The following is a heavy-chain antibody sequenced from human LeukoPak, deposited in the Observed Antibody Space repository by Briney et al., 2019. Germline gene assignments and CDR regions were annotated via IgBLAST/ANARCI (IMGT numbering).Heavy chain of an antibody. CDR2: IYYSGST. Sequence: SETLSLTCTVSGGSISSYYWSWIRQPPGKGLEWIGYIYYSGSTNYNPSLKSRVTISVDTSKNQFSLKLSSVTAADTAVYYCARGGGAYYDNSGYYRGGSEFDYWGREPWSPSPQ. J-gene: IGHJ4*02. V-gene: IGHV4-59*01. CDR1: GGSISSYY. D-gene: IGHD3-22*01. CDR3: ARGGGAYYDNSGYYRGGSEFDY.